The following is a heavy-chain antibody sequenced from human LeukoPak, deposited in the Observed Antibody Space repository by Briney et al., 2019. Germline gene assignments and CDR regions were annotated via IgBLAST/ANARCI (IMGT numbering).Heavy chain of an antibody. V-gene: IGHV3-66*01. D-gene: IGHD4-17*01. J-gene: IGHJ4*02. Sequence: PGGSLRLSCAASGFTVSSNYMSWVRQAPGKGLEWISLVYSGGGTYYADSVKGRFTISRDNSKNTLFLQMNSLRAEDTAVYYCARVDDYGDSYYFDYWGQGTLVTVSS. CDR3: ARVDDYGDSYYFDY. CDR1: GFTVSSNY. CDR2: VYSGGGT.